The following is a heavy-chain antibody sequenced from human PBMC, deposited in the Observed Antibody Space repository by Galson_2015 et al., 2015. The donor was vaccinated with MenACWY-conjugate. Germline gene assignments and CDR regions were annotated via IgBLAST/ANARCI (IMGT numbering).Heavy chain of an antibody. Sequence: QYRAEVNKAGASGTICCSASGYTFSRYGVNWVRQIPGQWLEGMGWISAYNGNTTYAQKLQGRVTMTTDTSTSTAYMELRSLRSVETAVYYCARGSSTSADAFDIWGQGTMVTVSS. CDR3: ARGSSTSADAFDI. D-gene: IGHD6-6*01. CDR2: ISAYNGNT. V-gene: IGHV1-18*04. J-gene: IGHJ3*02. CDR1: GYTFSRYG.